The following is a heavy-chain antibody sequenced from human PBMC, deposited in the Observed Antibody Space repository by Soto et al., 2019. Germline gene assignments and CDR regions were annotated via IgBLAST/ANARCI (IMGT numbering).Heavy chain of an antibody. Sequence: LSLTCSVPGGAISSYYWSWVRQPAGKGLEWIGRVFSSGSTNYNASLKSRVTMSIDTSKNEVSLTLRSVTAADTGVYYCARVAFSYFGMDVWGPGTTVTVSS. J-gene: IGHJ6*02. V-gene: IGHV4-4*07. CDR1: GGAISSYY. CDR3: ARVAFSYFGMDV. D-gene: IGHD3-3*02. CDR2: VFSSGST.